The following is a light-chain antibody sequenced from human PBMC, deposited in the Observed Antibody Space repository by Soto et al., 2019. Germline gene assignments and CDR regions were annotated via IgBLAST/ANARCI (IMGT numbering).Light chain of an antibody. V-gene: IGKV3-15*01. CDR3: QQYNNWPWT. CDR2: GAS. Sequence: GMTQSPASLSVSPGERATLSCRASESVSSNLAWYQQKPGQGPRLLIYGASTRATGIPARFSGSGSGTEFTLTINSLQSEDFAVYYCQQYNNWPWTFGQGTKVDIK. J-gene: IGKJ1*01. CDR1: ESVSSN.